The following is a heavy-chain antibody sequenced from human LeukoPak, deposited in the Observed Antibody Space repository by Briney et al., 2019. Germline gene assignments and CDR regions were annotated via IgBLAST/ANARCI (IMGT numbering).Heavy chain of an antibody. CDR3: ARYSYCGGDCYDAFDI. CDR2: INYSGST. Sequence: KASETLSLTCAVYGGSFSGYYWSWIRQPPGKGLEWIGEINYSGSTNYNPSLKSRVTISVDTSKNQFSLKLSSVTAADTAVYYCARYSYCGGDCYDAFDIWGQGTMVTVSS. V-gene: IGHV4-34*01. CDR1: GGSFSGYY. J-gene: IGHJ3*02. D-gene: IGHD2-21*02.